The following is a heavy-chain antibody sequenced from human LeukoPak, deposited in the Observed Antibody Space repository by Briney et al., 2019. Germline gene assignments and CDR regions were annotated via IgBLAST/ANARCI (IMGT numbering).Heavy chain of an antibody. J-gene: IGHJ4*02. CDR2: IKQDGSKK. V-gene: IGHV3-7*04. CDR3: TRVGYIDEGIDY. CDR1: GFTFSKYW. D-gene: IGHD5-24*01. Sequence: PGGSLRLSCVASGFTFSKYWMTWVRQAPGKGLEWVANIKQDGSKKSYVDSVKGRFTISRDNAKNSLYLQMNSLRAEDTAIYYCTRVGYIDEGIDYWGQGTLVTVSS.